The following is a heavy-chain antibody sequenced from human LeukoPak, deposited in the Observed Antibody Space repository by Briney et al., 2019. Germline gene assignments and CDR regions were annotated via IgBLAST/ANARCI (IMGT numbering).Heavy chain of an antibody. D-gene: IGHD3-22*01. CDR2: ISYDGSDK. V-gene: IGHV3-30*03. CDR3: ARDGDFYDSSGSPHDAFDI. Sequence: GGSLRLSCAASGFTFRNYGMEWVRQPPGKGLEWVAVISYDGSDKYYVDSVKGRFTISRDNSKNTLYLQMNSLRAEDTAVYYCARDGDFYDSSGSPHDAFDIWGQGTMVTVSS. CDR1: GFTFRNYG. J-gene: IGHJ3*02.